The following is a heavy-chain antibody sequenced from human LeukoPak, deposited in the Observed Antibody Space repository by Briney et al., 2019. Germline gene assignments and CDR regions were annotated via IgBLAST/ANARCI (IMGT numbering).Heavy chain of an antibody. V-gene: IGHV3-11*01. Sequence: GGSLRLSCAASGFTFSDYYMSWIRQAPGKGLEWVSYISSSGSTIYYADSVKGRFTISRDNAKNSLYLQMNSLRAEDTAVYYCARDLRRHTAMPRDDAFDIWGQGTMVTVPS. CDR1: GFTFSDYY. CDR3: ARDLRRHTAMPRDDAFDI. D-gene: IGHD5-18*01. CDR2: ISSSGSTI. J-gene: IGHJ3*02.